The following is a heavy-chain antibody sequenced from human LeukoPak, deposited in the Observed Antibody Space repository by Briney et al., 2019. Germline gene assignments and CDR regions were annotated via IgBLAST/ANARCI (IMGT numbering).Heavy chain of an antibody. J-gene: IGHJ6*04. CDR2: INTAATT. CDR3: ARGRSYGVDV. Sequence: GGSLRLSCAASGFTFSSFGMYWVRQAPGEGLEWVSAINTAATTYNADSVKGRFTISRDNAKNSLYLQMNSLRAEDTAVYYCARGRSYGVDVWGKGTTVTVSS. CDR1: GFTFSSFG. D-gene: IGHD3-3*01. V-gene: IGHV3-48*04.